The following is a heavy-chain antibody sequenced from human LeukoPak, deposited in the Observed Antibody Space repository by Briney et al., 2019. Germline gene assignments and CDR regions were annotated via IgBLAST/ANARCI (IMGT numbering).Heavy chain of an antibody. V-gene: IGHV1-8*01. J-gene: IGHJ5*02. D-gene: IGHD4-17*01. CDR1: GYTFTNLD. CDR2: MSPNSGDT. Sequence: ASVRVSCKTSGYTFTNLDINWLRQAPGQGLEWMGWMSPNSGDTGYAQKFQGRVTMTRDTSTSTVYMELSSLRSEDTAVYYCAREDLDDYGANWFDPWGQGTLVTVSS. CDR3: AREDLDDYGANWFDP.